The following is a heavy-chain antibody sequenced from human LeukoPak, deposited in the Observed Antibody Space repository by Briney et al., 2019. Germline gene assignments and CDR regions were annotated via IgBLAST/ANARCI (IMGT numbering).Heavy chain of an antibody. CDR3: ARERLYLLSFDY. V-gene: IGHV3-30-3*01. Sequence: PGGSLRLSCAASGFTFSSYAMHWVRQAPGKGLEWVAVISYDGSNKYYADSVKGRFTISRDNSKNTLYLQMNSLRAEDTAVYYCARERLYLLSFDYWGQGTLVTVSS. J-gene: IGHJ4*02. D-gene: IGHD5/OR15-5a*01. CDR1: GFTFSSYA. CDR2: ISYDGSNK.